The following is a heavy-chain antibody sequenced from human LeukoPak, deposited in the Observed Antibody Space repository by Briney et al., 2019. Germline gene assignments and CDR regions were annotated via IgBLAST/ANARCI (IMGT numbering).Heavy chain of an antibody. J-gene: IGHJ6*02. V-gene: IGHV3-48*01. Sequence: GGSLRLSCAASGFTFSSYSMNWVRQAPGKGLEWVSYISSSSSTIYYADPVKGRFTISRDNAKNSLYLQMNSLRAEDTAVYYCARDSRLPRYCSGGNCDYYYYYGMDVWGQGTTVTVSS. CDR2: ISSSSSTI. CDR3: ARDSRLPRYCSGGNCDYYYYYGMDV. D-gene: IGHD2-15*01. CDR1: GFTFSSYS.